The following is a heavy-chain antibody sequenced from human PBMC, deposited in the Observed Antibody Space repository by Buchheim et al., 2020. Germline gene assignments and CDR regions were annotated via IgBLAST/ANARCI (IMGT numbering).Heavy chain of an antibody. CDR3: AKVPYEGTTPDY. V-gene: IGHV3-30*18. J-gene: IGHJ4*02. D-gene: IGHD2-15*01. CDR1: GFTFSSYG. Sequence: QVQLVESGGGVVQPGRSLRLSCAASGFTFSSYGMHWVRQAPGKGLEWVAVISYDGSNKYYADSVKGRFTISRDNSKNTLYLQMNSLRAEDTAVYYCAKVPYEGTTPDYWGQGTL. CDR2: ISYDGSNK.